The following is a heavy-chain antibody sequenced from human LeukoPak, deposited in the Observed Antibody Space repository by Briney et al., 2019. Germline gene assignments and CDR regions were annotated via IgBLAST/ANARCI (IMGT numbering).Heavy chain of an antibody. V-gene: IGHV1-24*01. D-gene: IGHD2-8*01. Sequence: ASVKVSCKVSGYTLTELSMQWVRQAPGKGLEWMGGLYPEDGETIYAQKFQGRVTMTEDTSTDTAYMELSSLRSEDTAVYYCATAPYCTNGVCYLGPDYWGQGTLVTVSS. CDR1: GYTLTELS. CDR2: LYPEDGET. J-gene: IGHJ4*02. CDR3: ATAPYCTNGVCYLGPDY.